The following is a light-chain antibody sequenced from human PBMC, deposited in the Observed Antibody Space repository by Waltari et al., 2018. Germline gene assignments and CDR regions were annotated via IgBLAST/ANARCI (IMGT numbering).Light chain of an antibody. J-gene: IGKJ4*01. Sequence: EIVLTQSPATLSLSPGERATLSCRASQSVSNYLAWYQQKPGTAPRLLIYDASNRATGIPARFSGSGSGTDFTLTISSLEPEDFAVYYCQQRSNWPPLTFGGGTKVEMK. CDR1: QSVSNY. CDR2: DAS. V-gene: IGKV3-11*01. CDR3: QQRSNWPPLT.